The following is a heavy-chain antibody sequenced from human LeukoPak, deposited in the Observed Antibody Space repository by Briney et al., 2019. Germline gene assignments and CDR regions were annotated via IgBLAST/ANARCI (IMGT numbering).Heavy chain of an antibody. CDR1: GCSINNYW. J-gene: IGHJ3*02. V-gene: IGHV4-4*09. D-gene: IGHD6-19*01. CDR3: ARWLGNGFDM. Sequence: SETLSLTCSVSGCSINNYWWSWIRQPPGKGLEWIGYIYRGETTNYNPSLKSRVTLSVDTSKNQCSLNLSSVTAADTAVFYCARWLGNGFDMWGQGTMVTVSS. CDR2: IYRGETT.